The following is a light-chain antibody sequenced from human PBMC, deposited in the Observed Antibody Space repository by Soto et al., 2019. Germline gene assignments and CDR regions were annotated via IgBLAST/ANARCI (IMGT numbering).Light chain of an antibody. J-gene: IGKJ1*01. CDR2: GAS. Sequence: ENVLTLSPGTLSMTKRETATLSFRASQSVSSSYLAWYQQKPGQAPRLLIYGASTRATDIPGRFSGGGSGTEFTLTISSLQSEDFAIYFCQQYNTWPRTFGQGTKV. CDR1: QSVSSSY. V-gene: IGKV3-15*01. CDR3: QQYNTWPRT.